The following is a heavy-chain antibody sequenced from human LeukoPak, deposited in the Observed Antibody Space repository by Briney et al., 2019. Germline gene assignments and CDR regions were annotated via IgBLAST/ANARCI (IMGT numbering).Heavy chain of an antibody. CDR3: ARDARHSTLKYYYYYYMDV. D-gene: IGHD2-2*01. J-gene: IGHJ6*03. CDR2: IFYSGNS. Sequence: GSLRLSCAASGFTFSSYEMNWVRQAPGKGLEWIGSIFYSGNSYFNPSLKSRVTISVDTSKNQFSLKLSSVTAADTAVYYCARDARHSTLKYYYYYYMDVWGKGTTVTVSS. V-gene: IGHV4-38-2*02. CDR1: GFTFSSYE.